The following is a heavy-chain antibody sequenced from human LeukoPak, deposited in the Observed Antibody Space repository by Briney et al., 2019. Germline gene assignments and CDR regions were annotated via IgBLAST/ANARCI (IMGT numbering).Heavy chain of an antibody. CDR1: GFTVSNNY. V-gene: IGHV3-23*01. D-gene: IGHD3-22*01. CDR2: ISGSGGST. J-gene: IGHJ4*02. Sequence: PGGSLRLSCAASGFTVSNNYMSWVRQAPGEGLEWVSAISGSGGSTYYADSVKGRFTISRDNSKNTLYLQMNSLRAEDTAVYYCAKDLAYYDSSGPGEYWGQGTLVTVSS. CDR3: AKDLAYYDSSGPGEY.